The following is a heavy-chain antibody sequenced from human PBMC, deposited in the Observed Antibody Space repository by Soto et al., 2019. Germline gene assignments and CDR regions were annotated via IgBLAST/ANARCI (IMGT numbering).Heavy chain of an antibody. Sequence: QVQLVQSGAEVKKPGASVKVSCKASGYTFNSYGISWVRQAPGQGLEWMGWISAYNGNTNYAQKLQGRVTMSTDTSTSTGYIELRSLRSDDTAVYYCARPSYCSGGSCYFYYGMDVWGQGTTVTVSS. J-gene: IGHJ6*02. D-gene: IGHD2-15*01. CDR2: ISAYNGNT. CDR1: GYTFNSYG. V-gene: IGHV1-18*01. CDR3: ARPSYCSGGSCYFYYGMDV.